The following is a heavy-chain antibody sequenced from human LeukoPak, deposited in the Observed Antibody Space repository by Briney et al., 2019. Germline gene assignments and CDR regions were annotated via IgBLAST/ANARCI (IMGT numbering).Heavy chain of an antibody. Sequence: SQTLSLTCNVSSDSVGSRYYQWTWIRQSAGEGLEWIGRIFYSGTPNYNPSLKSRVTISLDTSKTQISLRLTSVTAADTAVYYCAGVNAGSVVGAARVDNWGQGILVIVSS. J-gene: IGHJ4*03. CDR3: AGVNAGSVVGAARVDN. D-gene: IGHD3-10*01. CDR1: SDSVGSRYYQ. CDR2: IFYSGTP. V-gene: IGHV4-61*02.